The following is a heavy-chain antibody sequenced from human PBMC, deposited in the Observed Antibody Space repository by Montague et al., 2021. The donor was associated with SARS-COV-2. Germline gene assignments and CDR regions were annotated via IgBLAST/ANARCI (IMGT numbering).Heavy chain of an antibody. V-gene: IGHV4-39*01. CDR2: VQYTGNT. CDR3: ARASYGNWGSDH. CDR1: GGSVTTISYY. Sequence: SETLSLTCSVSGGSVTTISYYWGWIRQPPGKGPQYIGTVQYTGNTDYNPALRNRLTLSVDTSNNQFSLRLRSVTAADTAVYYCARASYGNWGSDHWGQGTLVSV. D-gene: IGHD7-27*01. J-gene: IGHJ4*02.